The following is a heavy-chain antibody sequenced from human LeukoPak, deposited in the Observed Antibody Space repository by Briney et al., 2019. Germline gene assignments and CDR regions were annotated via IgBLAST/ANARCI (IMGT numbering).Heavy chain of an antibody. Sequence: QPGGSLRLSCAASGFTFSSYGMHWVRQAPGKGLEWVAVIWYDGSNKYYADSVKGRFTISRDNSKNTLYLQMNSLRAEDTAVYYCARAVEWELWGFDPWGQGTLVTVSS. J-gene: IGHJ5*02. CDR3: ARAVEWELWGFDP. CDR1: GFTFSSYG. D-gene: IGHD1-26*01. CDR2: IWYDGSNK. V-gene: IGHV3-33*01.